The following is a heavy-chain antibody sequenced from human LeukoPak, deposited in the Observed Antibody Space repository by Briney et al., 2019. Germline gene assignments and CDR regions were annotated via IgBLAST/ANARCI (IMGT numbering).Heavy chain of an antibody. Sequence: PSETLSLTCTVSGGSISSYYWSWIRHPAGKGLEWIGRIYTSGSTNYNPSLKSRVTMSVDTSKNQFSLKLSSVTAADTAVYYCASSGVPAAIYDYWGQGTLVTVSS. CDR2: IYTSGST. CDR3: ASSGVPAAIYDY. J-gene: IGHJ4*02. D-gene: IGHD2-2*01. CDR1: GGSISSYY. V-gene: IGHV4-4*07.